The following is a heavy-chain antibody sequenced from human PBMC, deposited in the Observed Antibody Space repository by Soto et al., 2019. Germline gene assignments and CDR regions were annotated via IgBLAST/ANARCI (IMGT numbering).Heavy chain of an antibody. CDR2: ISSSSSTI. Sequence: GGSLRLSCAASGFTFSSYSMNWVRQAPGKGLEWVSYISSSSSTIYYADSVKGRFTISRDNAKNSLYLQMNSLKTEDTAVYYCARRTVVAGRNFYYFYGMDVWGLGTTVTVS. D-gene: IGHD6-19*01. J-gene: IGHJ6*02. V-gene: IGHV3-48*01. CDR3: ARRTVVAGRNFYYFYGMDV. CDR1: GFTFSSYS.